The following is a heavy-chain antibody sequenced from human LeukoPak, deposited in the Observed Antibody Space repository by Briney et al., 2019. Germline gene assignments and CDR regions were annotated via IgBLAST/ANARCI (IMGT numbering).Heavy chain of an antibody. J-gene: IGHJ3*02. CDR1: GFTFSSYW. CDR3: VGEYSSSSGRAFVM. CDR2: ISTDGSST. D-gene: IGHD6-6*01. Sequence: GGSLRLSCAASGFTFSSYWMHWVRQAPGKGLVWVSRISTDGSSTNSADSVKGRLTISRDNAKNTLYLQMNSLRAEDTAVYYCVGEYSSSSGRAFVMWGQGTMVTVSP. V-gene: IGHV3-74*01.